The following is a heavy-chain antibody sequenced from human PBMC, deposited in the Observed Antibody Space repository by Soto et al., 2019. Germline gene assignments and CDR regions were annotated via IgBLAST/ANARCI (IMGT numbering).Heavy chain of an antibody. Sequence: SETLSLTCTVSGGSISSGDYYWIWIRQPPGKGLEWIGYIYYSGSTYYNPSLKSRVTISVDTSKNQFSLKLSSVTAADTAVYYCARGRYCSGGICYGDAFDIWGQGTMVTVSS. V-gene: IGHV4-30-4*01. CDR3: ARGRYCSGGICYGDAFDI. J-gene: IGHJ3*02. CDR1: GGSISSGDYY. CDR2: IYYSGST. D-gene: IGHD2-15*01.